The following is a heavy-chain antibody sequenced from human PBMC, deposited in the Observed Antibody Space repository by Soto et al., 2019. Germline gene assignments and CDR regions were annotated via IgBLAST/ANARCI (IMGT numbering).Heavy chain of an antibody. Sequence: PGGSLRLSCAASGFTFSSYWMSWVRQAPGKGLEWVANIKQDGSEKYYVDSVKGRFTISRDNAKNSLYLQMNSLRAEDTAVYYCARDPEGRGVVGATTLDYWGQGTLVTVSS. CDR2: IKQDGSEK. CDR1: GFTFSSYW. V-gene: IGHV3-7*01. J-gene: IGHJ4*02. D-gene: IGHD1-26*01. CDR3: ARDPEGRGVVGATTLDY.